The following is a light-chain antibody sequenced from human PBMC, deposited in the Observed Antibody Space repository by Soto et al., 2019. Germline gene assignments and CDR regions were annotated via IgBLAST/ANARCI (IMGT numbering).Light chain of an antibody. CDR2: DIN. CDR1: SSDIGNYIF. J-gene: IGLJ1*01. Sequence: QSVLTQPASVSGSPGQSITISCTGTSSDIGNYIFVSWYRQHPGKAPKLMIYDINNRPSGVSNRFSGSKSGNTASLTISGLPADDEDDYYCVSYTTSASYVFGTGTKLTVL. V-gene: IGLV2-14*01. CDR3: VSYTTSASYV.